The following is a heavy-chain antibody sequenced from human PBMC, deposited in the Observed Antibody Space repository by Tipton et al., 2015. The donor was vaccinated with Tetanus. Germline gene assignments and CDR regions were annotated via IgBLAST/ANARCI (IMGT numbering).Heavy chain of an antibody. J-gene: IGHJ4*02. Sequence: TLSLTCAVSGGSISSGGYSWSWIRQPPGKGLEWIGYIYHSGSTYYNPSLKSRVTISVDTSKNQFSLKLNSVTAADTAVYYCARRSVSARFDDWGQGAQVTVSS. CDR2: IYHSGST. CDR3: ARRSVSARFDD. CDR1: GGSISSGGYS. D-gene: IGHD6-6*01. V-gene: IGHV4-30-2*01.